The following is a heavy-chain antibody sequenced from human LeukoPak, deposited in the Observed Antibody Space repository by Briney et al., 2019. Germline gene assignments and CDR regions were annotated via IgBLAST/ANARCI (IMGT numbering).Heavy chain of an antibody. J-gene: IGHJ1*01. Sequence: GGSLRLSCAASGFTFSSYSMNWVRQAPGKGLEWVSSISSSSSYIYYADSVKGRFTISRDNAKNSLYLQMNSLRAEDTAVYYCARDLRRYCSGGSCYSEHWGQGTLVTVSS. D-gene: IGHD2-15*01. CDR1: GFTFSSYS. V-gene: IGHV3-21*04. CDR3: ARDLRRYCSGGSCYSEH. CDR2: ISSSSSYI.